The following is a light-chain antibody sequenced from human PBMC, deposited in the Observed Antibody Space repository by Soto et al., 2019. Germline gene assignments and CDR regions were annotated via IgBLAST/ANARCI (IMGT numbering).Light chain of an antibody. V-gene: IGKV3-15*01. CDR3: QQYNNWPPT. Sequence: EIVMTQSPATLSVSPGERATLSCRASQSLGSKIAWYQQKLGQAPRLLIYGASTRATGIPARFSGSGSGTDFTLTISSLQSEDFAVYYCQQYNNWPPTFGQGTKVEIK. J-gene: IGKJ1*01. CDR2: GAS. CDR1: QSLGSK.